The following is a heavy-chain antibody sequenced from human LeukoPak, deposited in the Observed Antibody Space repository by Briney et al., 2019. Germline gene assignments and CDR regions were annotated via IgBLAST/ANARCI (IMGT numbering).Heavy chain of an antibody. D-gene: IGHD7-27*01. V-gene: IGHV4-59*12. CDR3: ARINWGSPVPPPFFDY. J-gene: IGHJ4*02. CDR1: GGSISSYY. Sequence: SETLSLTCTVSGGSISSYYWSWIRQPPGKGLEWIGYIYYSGSTNYNPSLKSRVTISVDTSKNQFSLKLSSVTAADTAVYYCARINWGSPVPPPFFDYWGQGTLVTVSS. CDR2: IYYSGST.